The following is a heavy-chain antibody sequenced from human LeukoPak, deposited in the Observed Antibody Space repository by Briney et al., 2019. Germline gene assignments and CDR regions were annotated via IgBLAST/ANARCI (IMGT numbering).Heavy chain of an antibody. V-gene: IGHV1-2*02. CDR2: INPNSGGT. D-gene: IGHD3-3*02. CDR1: GYTFTGYY. CDR3: ARASPPRRISSRYYFDY. J-gene: IGHJ4*02. Sequence: ASVKVSCKASGYTFTGYYMHWVRQAPGQGLEWMGWINPNSGGTNYAQKFQGRVTMTRDTSISTAYMELSRLRSDDTAVYHCARASPPRRISSRYYFDYWGQGTLVTVSS.